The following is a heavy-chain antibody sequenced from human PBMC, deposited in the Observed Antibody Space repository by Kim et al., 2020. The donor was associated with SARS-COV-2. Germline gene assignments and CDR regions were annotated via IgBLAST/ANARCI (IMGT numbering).Heavy chain of an antibody. CDR1: GFTFSSYG. CDR2: IWYDGSNK. J-gene: IGHJ6*02. D-gene: IGHD3-22*01. CDR3: ARGGYDSSGYYYYTDYYYYGMEV. Sequence: GGSLRLSCAASGFTFSSYGMHWVRQAPGKGLEWVAVIWYDGSNKYYADSVKGRFTISRDNSKNTLYLQMNSLRAEDTAVYYCARGGYDSSGYYYYTDYYYYGMEVWGQGTTVTVSS. V-gene: IGHV3-33*01.